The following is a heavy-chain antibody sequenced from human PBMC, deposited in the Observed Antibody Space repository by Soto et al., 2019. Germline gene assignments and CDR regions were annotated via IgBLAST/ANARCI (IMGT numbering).Heavy chain of an antibody. CDR3: ARTAVAGLYYYGMDV. D-gene: IGHD6-19*01. CDR2: IYPGDSDT. V-gene: IGHV5-51*01. CDR1: GYSFTSYW. Sequence: GESLKISCKGSGYSFTSYWIGWVRQMPGKGLEWMGIIYPGDSDTRYSPSFQGQVTISADKSISTAYLQWSSLKASDTAMYYCARTAVAGLYYYGMDVWGQGTTVTV. J-gene: IGHJ6*02.